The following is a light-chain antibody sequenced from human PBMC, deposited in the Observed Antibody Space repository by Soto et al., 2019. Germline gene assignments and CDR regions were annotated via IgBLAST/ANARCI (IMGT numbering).Light chain of an antibody. V-gene: IGKV1-5*01. CDR2: AAS. CDR1: QSVSGF. CDR3: QLYKRVPWT. J-gene: IGKJ1*01. Sequence: DIQMTQSPSTLSASVGDRVTMTCRASQSVSGFLAWYQQKPGKAPKLLLSAASYLESGVPSRFSGSGSETEFTLTIAGLQPDDFATYYCQLYKRVPWTFGQGTKVEI.